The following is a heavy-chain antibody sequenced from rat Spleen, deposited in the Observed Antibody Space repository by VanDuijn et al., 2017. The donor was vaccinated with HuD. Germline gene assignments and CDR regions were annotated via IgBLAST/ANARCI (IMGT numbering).Heavy chain of an antibody. J-gene: IGHJ4*01. D-gene: IGHD1-2*01. CDR1: GFPFSDYY. CDR3: GKDMNYYSTYPFYVMGD. Sequence: EVQLVESDGGLVQPGRSLKLSCAASGFPFSDYYMAWVRQAPTKGLGWVASINYDGGSTYYRDSVKGRFTIPRNNAENTVYLQMNSLRSEDTATYYCGKDMNYYSTYPFYVMGDWGQGASVTVSS. CDR2: INYDGGST. V-gene: IGHV5-20*01.